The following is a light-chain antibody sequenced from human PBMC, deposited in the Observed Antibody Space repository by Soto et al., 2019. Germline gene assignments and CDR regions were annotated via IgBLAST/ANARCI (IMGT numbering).Light chain of an antibody. Sequence: DIQLTQSPSSLSASVGDRVTITCQASHDITKSLNWYQQRPGKAPKLLIHGASSLETGVPSRFSGYGSETYFTFTISSLQPEDSATYYCQQYHNLRYNFGQGTKLEIK. J-gene: IGKJ2*01. CDR1: HDITKS. CDR2: GAS. CDR3: QQYHNLRYN. V-gene: IGKV1-33*01.